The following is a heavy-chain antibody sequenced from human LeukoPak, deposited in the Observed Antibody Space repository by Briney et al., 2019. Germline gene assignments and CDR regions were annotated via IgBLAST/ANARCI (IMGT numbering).Heavy chain of an antibody. CDR1: GFTFINAW. CDR2: IKAKAHGGTI. V-gene: IGHV3-15*01. D-gene: IGHD1-26*01. CDR3: TTDGVGVEGATYDD. J-gene: IGHJ4*02. Sequence: GGSLRLSCAASGFTFINAWMAWVRQAPGKGLEWVGRIKAKAHGGTIEYAAPVKGRFTISRDDSKNTLYLQMNSLKTEDTAVYYCTTDGVGVEGATYDDWGQGTLVSVSS.